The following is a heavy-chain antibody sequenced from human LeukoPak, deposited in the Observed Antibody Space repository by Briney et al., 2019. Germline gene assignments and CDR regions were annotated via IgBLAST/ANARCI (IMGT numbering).Heavy chain of an antibody. CDR3: ARALAVAGPFDY. J-gene: IGHJ4*02. Sequence: GGSLRLSCAASGFTFSDYYMSWIRQAPGKGLEWVSYISSSSSYTNYADSVKGRFTISRDNAKNSLYLQMNSLRAEDTAVYHCARALAVAGPFDYWGQGTLVTVSS. D-gene: IGHD6-19*01. CDR1: GFTFSDYY. CDR2: ISSSSSYT. V-gene: IGHV3-11*06.